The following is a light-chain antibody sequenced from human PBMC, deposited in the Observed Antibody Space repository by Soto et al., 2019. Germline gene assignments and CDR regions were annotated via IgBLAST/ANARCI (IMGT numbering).Light chain of an antibody. Sequence: NFMLTHPHSVSESPGKTVTISCTRSSGNIASNYVQWYQQRPGSAPTTVIYEDNQRPSGVPDRFSGSIDSSSNSAALTISGLRTEDEADYYCQSYDASNQVFGGGTKLTVL. V-gene: IGLV6-57*03. J-gene: IGLJ2*01. CDR1: SGNIASNY. CDR2: EDN. CDR3: QSYDASNQV.